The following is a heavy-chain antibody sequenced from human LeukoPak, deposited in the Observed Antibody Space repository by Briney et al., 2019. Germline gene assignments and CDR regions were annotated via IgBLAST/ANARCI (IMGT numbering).Heavy chain of an antibody. CDR3: ATVSSSWLGYFQH. D-gene: IGHD6-13*01. V-gene: IGHV3-66*01. CDR1: GFAVSNNY. CDR2: IYSGGRT. J-gene: IGHJ1*01. Sequence: GGSLRLSCAASGFAVSNNYMSWARQAPGKGLEWVSVIYSGGRTFDADSVKGRFTISRDNVKNTVFLQMNSLRVEDTAVYYCATVSSSWLGYFQHWGQGTLVTVSS.